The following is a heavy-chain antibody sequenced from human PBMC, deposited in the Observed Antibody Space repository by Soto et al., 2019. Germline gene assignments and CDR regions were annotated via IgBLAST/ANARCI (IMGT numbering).Heavy chain of an antibody. CDR2: ISGSGRYT. J-gene: IGHJ6*02. CDR3: AKDPPSERMQPDYGMDV. CDR1: GFTFDSCV. V-gene: IGHV3-23*01. Sequence: GGSLRLSCAASGFTFDSCVMSWVRQAPGKGLEWLSLISGSGRYTDYADSVKGRFTISRDNSKNTLYLQMNSLRVEDTAVYYCAKDPPSERMQPDYGMDVWGQGXTVTVYS. D-gene: IGHD6-13*01.